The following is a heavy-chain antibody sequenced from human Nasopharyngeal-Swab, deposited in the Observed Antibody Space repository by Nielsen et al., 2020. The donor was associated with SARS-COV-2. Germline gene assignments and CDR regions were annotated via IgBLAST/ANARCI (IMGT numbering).Heavy chain of an antibody. J-gene: IGHJ4*02. Sequence: SETLSLTCTVTGGSISSTFYYWSWIRRPAGRGLEWIGRIHTTGSTNYTPSLKSRVTISVGTSKNLLFLNLTSVTAADTAVYYCARYTNGRMDYWGQGTLVTVSS. CDR2: IHTTGST. V-gene: IGHV4-61*02. CDR3: ARYTNGRMDY. CDR1: GGSISSTFYY. D-gene: IGHD2-8*01.